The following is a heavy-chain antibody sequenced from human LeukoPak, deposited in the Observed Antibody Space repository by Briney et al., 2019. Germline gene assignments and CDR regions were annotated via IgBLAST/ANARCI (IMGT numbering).Heavy chain of an antibody. J-gene: IGHJ6*02. CDR2: FDPEDGET. V-gene: IGHV1-24*01. Sequence: ASVTVSCKASGYSFSSYYVHWVRQAPGQGLEWMGGFDPEDGETIYAQKFQGRVTMTEDTSTDTAYMELSSLRSEDTAVYYCATVSAIPSPKYGMDVWGQGTTVTVSS. D-gene: IGHD6-25*01. CDR3: ATVSAIPSPKYGMDV. CDR1: GYSFSSYY.